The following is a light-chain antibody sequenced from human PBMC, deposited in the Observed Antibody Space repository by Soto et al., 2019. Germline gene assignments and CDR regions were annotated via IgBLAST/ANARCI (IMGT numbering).Light chain of an antibody. J-gene: IGKJ5*01. Sequence: EIVLTQSPATLSLSPGERATLSYRASQSVSSYLAWYQQKPGQAPRLLIYDASNRATGIPARFSGSGSGTDFTLTISSLEPEDFAVYYCQQRSNWTPEVTFGQGTRLEI. CDR1: QSVSSY. V-gene: IGKV3-11*01. CDR2: DAS. CDR3: QQRSNWTPEVT.